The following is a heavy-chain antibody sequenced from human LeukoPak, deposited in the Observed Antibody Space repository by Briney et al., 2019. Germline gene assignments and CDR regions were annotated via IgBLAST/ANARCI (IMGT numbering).Heavy chain of an antibody. CDR2: FYYSGST. Sequence: PSETLSLTCTVSGGSISSYYWSWVRQPPGKGLEWIGYFYYSGSTYYNPSLKSRVTISVDTSKNQFSLRLSSVTAADTAVYYCARDKPYGSGSIDAFDIWGQGTMVTVSS. J-gene: IGHJ3*02. CDR1: GGSISSYY. V-gene: IGHV4-59*12. CDR3: ARDKPYGSGSIDAFDI. D-gene: IGHD3-10*01.